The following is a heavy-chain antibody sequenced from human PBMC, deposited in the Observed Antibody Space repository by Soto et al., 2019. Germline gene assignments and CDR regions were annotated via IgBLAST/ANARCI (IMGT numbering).Heavy chain of an antibody. CDR2: IIPILGIA. CDR1: GGTFSSYT. D-gene: IGHD6-19*01. CDR3: ARSSGWYGIDY. Sequence: QVQLVQSGAEVKKPGSSVKVSCKASGGTFSSYTISWVRQAPGQGLEWMGRIIPILGIANYAQKFQGRVTXTAXKSTSTAYMELSSLRSEDTAVYYCARSSGWYGIDYWGQGTLVTVSS. J-gene: IGHJ4*02. V-gene: IGHV1-69*02.